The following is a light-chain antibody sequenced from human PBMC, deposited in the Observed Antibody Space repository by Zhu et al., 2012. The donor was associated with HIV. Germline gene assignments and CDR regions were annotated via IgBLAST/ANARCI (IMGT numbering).Light chain of an antibody. V-gene: IGKV3-15*01. CDR2: RAS. J-gene: IGKJ1*01. CDR1: ESVRTN. CDR3: QQYHNWPPT. Sequence: EILMTQSPATLSVSPGERGTLSCRASESVRTNLAWYQQKPGQPPRLLISRASTRATAIPDRFSGSGFGTEFTLTISSLQSEDFAVYYCQQYHNWPPTFGQGTKVEVK.